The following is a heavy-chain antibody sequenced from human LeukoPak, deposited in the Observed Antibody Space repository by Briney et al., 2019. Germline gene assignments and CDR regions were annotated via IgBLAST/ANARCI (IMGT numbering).Heavy chain of an antibody. J-gene: IGHJ6*02. CDR1: GYTFTGYY. V-gene: IGHV1-2*02. CDR2: INPNSGGT. CDR3: ARDQRVAAAELYYYYGMDV. Sequence: ASVKVSCKASGYTFTGYYMHWVRQAPGQGLEWMGWINPNSGGTDYAQKFQGRVTMTRDTSISTAYMELSRLRSDDTAVYYCARDQRVAAAELYYYYGMDVWGQGTTVTVSS. D-gene: IGHD6-13*01.